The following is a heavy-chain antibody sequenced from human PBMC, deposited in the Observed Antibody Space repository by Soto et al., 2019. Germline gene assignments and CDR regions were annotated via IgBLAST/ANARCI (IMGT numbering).Heavy chain of an antibody. CDR1: GYTFTGYY. D-gene: IGHD2-2*01. J-gene: IGHJ3*02. CDR3: AREPYCSSTSCSDAFDI. V-gene: IGHV1-2*04. CDR2: INPNSGGT. Sequence: ASMKVSCKASGYTFTGYYMHWVRQAPGQGLEWMGWINPNSGGTNYAQKFQGWVTMTRDTSISTAYMELSRLRSDDTAVYYCAREPYCSSTSCSDAFDIWGQGTMLIVSS.